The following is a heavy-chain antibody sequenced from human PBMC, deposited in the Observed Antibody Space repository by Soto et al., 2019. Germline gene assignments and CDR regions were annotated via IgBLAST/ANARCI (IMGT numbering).Heavy chain of an antibody. Sequence: SETMSLASTVAGGSISSYYWRWIRQPPGKGLEWIGYIYYSGSTNCNPSLKSRVTISVDTSKNQFSLKLSSVTAADTAVYYCASAVGRAAAGYWGQGTLVTVSS. V-gene: IGHV4-59*01. CDR1: GGSISSYY. CDR3: ASAVGRAAAGY. J-gene: IGHJ4*02. CDR2: IYYSGST. D-gene: IGHD6-13*01.